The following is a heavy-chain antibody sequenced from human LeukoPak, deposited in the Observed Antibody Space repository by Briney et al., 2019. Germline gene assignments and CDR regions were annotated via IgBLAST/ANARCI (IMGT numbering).Heavy chain of an antibody. Sequence: SETLSLTCTVSGGSISTYHWSWIRQPPGKGLEWIGYIYYRGTTDYDPSLKSRVTLSVDTSKNQFSLKLSSVTAADTAVYYCVRAYYDSSGYFKIDYWGQGTLVTVSS. CDR3: VRAYYDSSGYFKIDY. J-gene: IGHJ4*02. CDR1: GGSISTYH. CDR2: IYYRGTT. D-gene: IGHD3-22*01. V-gene: IGHV4-59*01.